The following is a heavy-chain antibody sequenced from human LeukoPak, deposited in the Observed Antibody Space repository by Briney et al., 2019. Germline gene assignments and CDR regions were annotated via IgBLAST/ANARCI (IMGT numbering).Heavy chain of an antibody. Sequence: PGGSLRLSCAASGFTFSSYAMSWVRQAPGKGLEWVSAISGSGGSTYYADSVKGRFTISRDNSKNTLHLQMNSLRAEDTAVYYCAKDSDHDGHFDYWGQGTLVTVSS. D-gene: IGHD1-14*01. J-gene: IGHJ4*02. CDR3: AKDSDHDGHFDY. V-gene: IGHV3-23*01. CDR1: GFTFSSYA. CDR2: ISGSGGST.